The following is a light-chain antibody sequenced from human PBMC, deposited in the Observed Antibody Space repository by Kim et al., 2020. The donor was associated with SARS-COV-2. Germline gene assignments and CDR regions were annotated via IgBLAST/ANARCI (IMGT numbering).Light chain of an antibody. J-gene: IGKJ1*01. CDR1: QSVLNN. Sequence: VTTQSPATLSVSPEERATLSCRASQSVLNNLAWYQQKPGQAPRLLIYGASTRATGIPARFSGSASGTEFTLTISSLQSEDFAVYYCQHYDNRPPWTFGQGTKVDIK. V-gene: IGKV3-15*01. CDR3: QHYDNRPPWT. CDR2: GAS.